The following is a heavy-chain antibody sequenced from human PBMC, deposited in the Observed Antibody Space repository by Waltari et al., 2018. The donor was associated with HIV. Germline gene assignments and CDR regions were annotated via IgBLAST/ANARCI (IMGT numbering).Heavy chain of an antibody. D-gene: IGHD3-3*01. Sequence: EVLLAESGGGLIQPGGSLGLSCTASNFSISGKHVTWIRQAPGGSLECGAVIYPDATTHYADSVSGRFTISRAKSRTKVFLLMNSLFVDDTATYFCATGVRYYGPWGQGTRVTVSS. CDR3: ATGVRYYGP. V-gene: IGHV3-53*01. CDR1: NFSISGKH. CDR2: IYPDATT. J-gene: IGHJ5*02.